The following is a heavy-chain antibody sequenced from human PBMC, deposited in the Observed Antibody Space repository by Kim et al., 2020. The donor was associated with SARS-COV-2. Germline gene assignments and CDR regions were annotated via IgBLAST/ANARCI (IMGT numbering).Heavy chain of an antibody. CDR3: TRDYGYSNWGGYYFDY. J-gene: IGHJ4*02. CDR1: GFTFGDYA. CDR2: IRSKAYGGTT. V-gene: IGHV3-49*04. Sequence: GGSLRLSCTASGFTFGDYAMSWVRQAPGKGLEWVGFIRSKAYGGTTEYAASVKGRFTISRDDSKSIAYLQMNSLKTEDTAVYYCTRDYGYSNWGGYYFDYWGQGTLVTVSS. D-gene: IGHD4-4*01.